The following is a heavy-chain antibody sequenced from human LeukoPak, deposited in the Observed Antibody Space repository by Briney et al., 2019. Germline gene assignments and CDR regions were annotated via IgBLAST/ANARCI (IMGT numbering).Heavy chain of an antibody. CDR3: ASGKGYCSGGSCYDY. V-gene: IGHV1-69*06. D-gene: IGHD2-15*01. CDR1: GGTFSSYA. J-gene: IGHJ4*02. Sequence: ASVKVSCKASGGTFSSYAISWVRQAPGQGLEWMGGIIPIFGTANYAQKFQGRVTITADKSTSTAYMELSSLRSEDTAVYYCASGKGYCSGGSCYDYWGQGTLVTVSS. CDR2: IIPIFGTA.